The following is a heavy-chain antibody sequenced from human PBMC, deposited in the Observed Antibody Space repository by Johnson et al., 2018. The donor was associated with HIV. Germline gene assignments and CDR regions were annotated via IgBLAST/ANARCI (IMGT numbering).Heavy chain of an antibody. J-gene: IGHJ3*02. CDR2: ISWNSGTI. CDR1: GFTFNDYA. CDR3: AKDMGYSSGLGNTAFDI. Sequence: VQLVESGGGLVQPGRSLILSCAASGFTFNDYAMHWVRQAPGKGLEWVSTISWNSGTIGYADSVKGRFTISRDHAKNSLYLQMNSLRAEDTALYYCAKDMGYSSGLGNTAFDIWGLGTMVTVSS. V-gene: IGHV3-9*01. D-gene: IGHD6-19*01.